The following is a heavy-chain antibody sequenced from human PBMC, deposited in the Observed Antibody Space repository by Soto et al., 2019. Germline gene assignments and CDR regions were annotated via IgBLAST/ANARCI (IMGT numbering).Heavy chain of an antibody. V-gene: IGHV4-31*03. CDR2: IYYSGST. Sequence: SETLSLTCTVSGGSISSGGYYWSWIRQHPGKGLEWIGYIYYSGSTYYNPSLKSRVTISVDTSKNQFSLKLSSVTAADTAVYYCARALLRENWFDPWGQGTLVTVSS. J-gene: IGHJ5*02. D-gene: IGHD3-3*01. CDR3: ARALLRENWFDP. CDR1: GGSISSGGYY.